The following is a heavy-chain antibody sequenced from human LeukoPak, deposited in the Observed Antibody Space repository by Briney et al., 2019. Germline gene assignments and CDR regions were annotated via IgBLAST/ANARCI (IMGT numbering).Heavy chain of an antibody. CDR2: INPSGGST. V-gene: IGHV1-46*01. CDR3: ASMPLAPAGNCL. D-gene: IGHD6-13*01. J-gene: IGHJ4*02. Sequence: GASVKVSCKASGYTFTSYYMHWVRQAPGQGLEWMGIINPSGGSTSYAQKFQGRVTITRDTSASTAYMELSSLRSEDTAVYYCASMPLAPAGNCLWGQGTLVTVSS. CDR1: GYTFTSYY.